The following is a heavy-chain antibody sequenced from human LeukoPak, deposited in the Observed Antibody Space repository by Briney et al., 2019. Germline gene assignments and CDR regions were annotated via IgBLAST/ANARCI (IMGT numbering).Heavy chain of an antibody. J-gene: IGHJ4*02. CDR2: ISSTGGNT. D-gene: IGHD3-10*01. V-gene: IGHV3-23*01. CDR1: GFTFSNYA. Sequence: PGGSLRLSCAASGFTFSNYALSWVRQAPGKGLEWVSFISSTGGNTYYADSVKGRFTISRDNSKNTLYLEMNSLRAEDTALYFCAKKPIGSQTFDYWGQGTLVTVSS. CDR3: AKKPIGSQTFDY.